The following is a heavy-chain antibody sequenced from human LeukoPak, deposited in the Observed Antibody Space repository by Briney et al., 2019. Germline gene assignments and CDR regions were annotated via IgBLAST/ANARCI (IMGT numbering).Heavy chain of an antibody. D-gene: IGHD6-6*01. V-gene: IGHV4-30-2*01. CDR1: GASINSGDYY. CDR3: ARQGEQLVRHY. J-gene: IGHJ4*02. CDR2: IYRTGST. Sequence: SETLSLTCTVSGASINSGDYYWSWIRQPPGKGLEWIGYIYRTGSTYYNPSLKSRVTISVDTSKNQFSLKLSSVTAADTAVYYCARQGEQLVRHYWGQGTLVTVSS.